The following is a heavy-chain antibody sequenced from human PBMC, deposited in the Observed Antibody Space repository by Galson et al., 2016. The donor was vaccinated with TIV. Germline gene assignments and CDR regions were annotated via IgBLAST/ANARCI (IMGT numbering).Heavy chain of an antibody. V-gene: IGHV5-51*01. CDR1: GYSFATFW. D-gene: IGHD3-3*01. CDR2: IYPADSAT. J-gene: IGHJ6*03. Sequence: QSGAEVKKPGESLKISCKASGYSFATFWVGWVRQMPGQGLEWMGVIYPADSATRYSPSFQGQVTISADKSISTAYLQWSSLKASDTAIDYCARHHDFWSGPGYFYMDVWGKGTTVSVSS. CDR3: ARHHDFWSGPGYFYMDV.